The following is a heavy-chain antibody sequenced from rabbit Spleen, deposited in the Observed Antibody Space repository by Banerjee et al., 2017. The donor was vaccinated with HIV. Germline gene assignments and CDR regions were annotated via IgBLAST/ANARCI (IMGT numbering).Heavy chain of an antibody. Sequence: LEESGGGLVKPGGTLTLTCTVSGFSFSSNWICWVRQAPGKGLEWIACIDTNDGDTDYANWPKGRFTISRSTSLATVTLQVTSLTAADTATYFCARNFDLWGPGTLVTVS. CDR2: IDTNDGDT. J-gene: IGHJ4*01. V-gene: IGHV1S47*01. CDR3: ARNFDL. CDR1: GFSFSSNW.